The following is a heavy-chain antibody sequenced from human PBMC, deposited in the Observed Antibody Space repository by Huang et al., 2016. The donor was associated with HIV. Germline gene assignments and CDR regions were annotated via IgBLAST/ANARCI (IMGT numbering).Heavy chain of an antibody. CDR2: INGRHGDT. CDR3: ARDPWDIRRHFDL. V-gene: IGHV1-3*01. Sequence: QLQLVQSGAEVKKPGTSVKVSCKTSGYTFSSHALHWLRQAPGQRPEWMGWINGRHGDTKYSQKFQVRVTITRYTSASRGYMELNSLLSEETAVYYWARDPWDIRRHFDLWGQRTLVTVSS. D-gene: IGHD1-26*01. J-gene: IGHJ4*02. CDR1: GYTFSSHA.